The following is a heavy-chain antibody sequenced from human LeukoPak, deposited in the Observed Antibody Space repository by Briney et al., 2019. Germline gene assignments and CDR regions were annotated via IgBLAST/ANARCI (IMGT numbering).Heavy chain of an antibody. J-gene: IGHJ6*02. V-gene: IGHV3-21*01. D-gene: IGHD6-13*01. Sequence: GGSLRISCAASGFTFSSYSMNWVRQAPGKGLKWVSSISSSSSYIYYADSVKGRFTISRDNAKNSLYLQMNSLRAEDTAVYYCARDNSSSWYTGYYYYYYGMDVWGQGTTVTVSS. CDR1: GFTFSSYS. CDR3: ARDNSSSWYTGYYYYYYGMDV. CDR2: ISSSSSYI.